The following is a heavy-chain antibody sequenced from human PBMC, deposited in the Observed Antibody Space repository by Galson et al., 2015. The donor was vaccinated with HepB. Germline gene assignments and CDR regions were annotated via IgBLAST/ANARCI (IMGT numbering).Heavy chain of an antibody. J-gene: IGHJ4*02. CDR1: GASVNSNSYY. Sequence: LSLTCTVSGASVNSNSYYWGWIRRPPGKGLEWIGSISYSGSAYYNASLKSRVTISTDTSRNDLSLEVRSVTAADTAVYYCARRPLSSHGFYFDHWGQGTPVTVSS. D-gene: IGHD3-10*01. CDR3: ARRPLSSHGFYFDH. V-gene: IGHV4-39*02. CDR2: ISYSGSA.